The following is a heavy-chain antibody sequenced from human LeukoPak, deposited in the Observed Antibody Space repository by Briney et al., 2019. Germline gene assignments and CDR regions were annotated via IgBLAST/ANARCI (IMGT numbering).Heavy chain of an antibody. CDR2: IRYDGSNK. Sequence: PGGSLRLSCAASGFTFSNFGMHWARQAPGKGLEWVAFIRYDGSNKYYADSVKGRFTISRDNSDNTLYLQMNSLRAEDTAVYYCAKRDTGSYKIDPWGQGTLVTVSS. D-gene: IGHD1-26*01. CDR3: AKRDTGSYKIDP. CDR1: GFTFSNFG. V-gene: IGHV3-30*02. J-gene: IGHJ5*02.